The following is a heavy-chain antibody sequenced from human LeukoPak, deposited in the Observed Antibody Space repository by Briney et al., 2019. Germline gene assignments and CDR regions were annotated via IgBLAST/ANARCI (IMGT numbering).Heavy chain of an antibody. J-gene: IGHJ6*02. CDR2: ISSSSSTI. Sequence: GGSLRLSCAASGFTFSSYSMNWVRQAPGKRLEWVSYISSSSSTIYYADSVKGRFTISRDNAKNSLYLQMNSLRAEDTAVYYCARDNGVYTRLYGMDVWGQGTTVTVSS. CDR3: ARDNGVYTRLYGMDV. D-gene: IGHD2-8*01. CDR1: GFTFSSYS. V-gene: IGHV3-48*01.